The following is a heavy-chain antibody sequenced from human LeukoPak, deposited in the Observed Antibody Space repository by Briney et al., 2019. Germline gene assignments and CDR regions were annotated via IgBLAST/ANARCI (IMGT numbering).Heavy chain of an antibody. D-gene: IGHD6-13*01. CDR1: GYTFTSYG. CDR2: ISAYNGNT. Sequence: ASVKVSCKASGYTFTSYGISWVRQAPGQGLEWMGWISAYNGNTKYAQKFQGRVTMTTDTSTRSGYMEVRSLTSDDTAVYYCARDQTIIAAAGTFDYWGQGTLVTVSS. CDR3: ARDQTIIAAAGTFDY. J-gene: IGHJ4*02. V-gene: IGHV1-18*01.